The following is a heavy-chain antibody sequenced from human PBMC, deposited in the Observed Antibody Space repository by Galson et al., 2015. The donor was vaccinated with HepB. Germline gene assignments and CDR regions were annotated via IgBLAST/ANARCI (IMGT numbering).Heavy chain of an antibody. V-gene: IGHV3-21*01. CDR2: ISSSSSYI. D-gene: IGHD6-13*01. CDR1: GFTFSHYN. J-gene: IGHJ6*02. Sequence: SLRLSCAVSGFTFSHYNMNWVRQAPGKGLEWVSFISSSSSYIYYADSVKGRFTTSRDNAKNSLSLQMNSLRAEDTAVYYCAREKPMGNGMDVWGQGTTVTVSS. CDR3: AREKPMGNGMDV.